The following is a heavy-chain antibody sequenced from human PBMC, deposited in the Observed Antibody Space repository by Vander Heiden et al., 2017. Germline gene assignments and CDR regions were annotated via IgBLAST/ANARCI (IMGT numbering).Heavy chain of an antibody. CDR1: GGSINSGGYY. CDR2: IYYSGST. CDR3: ARDMIVVGSDAFDI. V-gene: IGHV4-31*03. D-gene: IGHD3-22*01. Sequence: QVQLQESGPGLVKPSQTLSLTCTVSGGSINSGGYYWSWIRQHPGKGLEWIGYIYYSGSTYYNPSLKSRVTISVDTSKNQFSLKLSSVTAADTAVYYCARDMIVVGSDAFDIWGQGTMVTVSS. J-gene: IGHJ3*02.